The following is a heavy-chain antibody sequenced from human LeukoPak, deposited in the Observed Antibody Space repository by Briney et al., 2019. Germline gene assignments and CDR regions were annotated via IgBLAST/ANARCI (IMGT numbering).Heavy chain of an antibody. D-gene: IGHD3-22*01. V-gene: IGHV4-39*01. CDR2: IYYSGST. CDR3: ARQGVYCYDSSGYPDY. J-gene: IGHJ4*02. Sequence: PSETLSLTCTVSGGSISSSSYYWGWIRQPPGKGLEWIGSIYYSGSTYYNPSLKSRVTISVDTSKNQFSLKLSSVTAADTAVYYCARQGVYCYDSSGYPDYWGQGTLVTVSS. CDR1: GGSISSSSYY.